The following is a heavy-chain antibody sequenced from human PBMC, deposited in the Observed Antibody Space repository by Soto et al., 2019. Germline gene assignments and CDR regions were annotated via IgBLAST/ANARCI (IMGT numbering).Heavy chain of an antibody. Sequence: SLRLSCAASGFTFSSYEMNWVRQAPGKGLEWVACMNTGGSTIYYADSVKGRFTISRDNAKNSLYLQMDSLRVEDTAIYYCARDGIVRGFDPWGQGTLVTVSS. CDR1: GFTFSSYE. V-gene: IGHV3-48*03. D-gene: IGHD2-15*01. CDR2: MNTGGSTI. CDR3: ARDGIVRGFDP. J-gene: IGHJ5*02.